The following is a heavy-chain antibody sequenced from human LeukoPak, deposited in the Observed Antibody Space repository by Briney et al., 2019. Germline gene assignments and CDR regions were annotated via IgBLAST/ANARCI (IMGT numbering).Heavy chain of an antibody. CDR3: ARDRPGGLLWFGELFAHYYYYYMDV. CDR1: GGTSSSYA. D-gene: IGHD3-10*01. J-gene: IGHJ6*03. Sequence: GASVKVSGKASGGTSSSYAISWVRQAPGQGLEWMGGIIPIFGTENYAQKFQGRVTITADKSTSTAYMELRSLRSDDTAVYYCARDRPGGLLWFGELFAHYYYYYMDVWGKGTTVTVSS. CDR2: IIPIFGTE. V-gene: IGHV1-69*06.